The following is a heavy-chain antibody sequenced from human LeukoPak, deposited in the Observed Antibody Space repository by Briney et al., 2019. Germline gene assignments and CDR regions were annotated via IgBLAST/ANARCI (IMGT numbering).Heavy chain of an antibody. J-gene: IGHJ3*02. CDR2: ISSSGGST. CDR3: ARGEVVVITGAFDI. D-gene: IGHD3-22*01. CDR1: GFTFSSYA. V-gene: IGHV3-23*01. Sequence: GGSLRLSCAASGFTFSSYAMSWVRQAPGEGLEWVSTISSSGGSTYYADSVKGRFTISRDNSKSTLYLQMNSLRAEDTAVYYCARGEVVVITGAFDIWGQGTMVTVSS.